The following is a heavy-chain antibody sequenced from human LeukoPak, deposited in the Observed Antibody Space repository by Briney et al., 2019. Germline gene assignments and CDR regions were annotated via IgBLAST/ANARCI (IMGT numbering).Heavy chain of an antibody. Sequence: GGSLRLSCAASGFTFSSYSMNWVRQAPGKGLEWISSISSSSSYIYYADSVKGRFTISRDNAKNSLYLQMNSLRAEDTAVYYCARAPAGGPYYFDYWGQGTLVTVSS. CDR1: GFTFSSYS. V-gene: IGHV3-21*01. J-gene: IGHJ4*02. CDR2: ISSSSSYI. CDR3: ARAPAGGPYYFDY.